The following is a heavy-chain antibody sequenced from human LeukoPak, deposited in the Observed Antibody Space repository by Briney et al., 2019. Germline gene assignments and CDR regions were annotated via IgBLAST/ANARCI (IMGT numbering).Heavy chain of an antibody. J-gene: IGHJ4*02. CDR3: ASRIQLWSYYFDY. V-gene: IGHV3-30*03. CDR1: GFTFSSYG. Sequence: GGSLRLSCAASGFTFSSYGMHWVRQAPGKGLEWVAVISYDGSNKYYADSVKGRFTTSRDNSKNTLYLQMNSLTAADTAVYYCASRIQLWSYYFDYWGQGTLVTVSS. D-gene: IGHD5-18*01. CDR2: ISYDGSNK.